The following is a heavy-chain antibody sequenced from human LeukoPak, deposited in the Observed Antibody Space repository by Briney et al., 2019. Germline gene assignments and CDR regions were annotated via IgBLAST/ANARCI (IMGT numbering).Heavy chain of an antibody. D-gene: IGHD5-18*01. Sequence: PGGSLRLSCAASGFTLSSYGMHWVRQAPGKGLEWVAVIWYDGSNKYYADSVKGRFTISRDNFKNTLYLQMNSLRAEDTAVYYCARGFADTAMVILDYYMDVWGKGTTVTVSS. J-gene: IGHJ6*03. CDR1: GFTLSSYG. CDR3: ARGFADTAMVILDYYMDV. CDR2: IWYDGSNK. V-gene: IGHV3-33*01.